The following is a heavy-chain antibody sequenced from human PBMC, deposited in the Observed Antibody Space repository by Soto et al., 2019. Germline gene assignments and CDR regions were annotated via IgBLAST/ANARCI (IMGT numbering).Heavy chain of an antibody. Sequence: ASVKVSCKASGYTFTSYDINWVRQATGQGLEWMGWMNPNSGNTGYAQKFQGRVTMTRNTSISTAYMELSSLRSEDTAVYYCARGLRTPDQYCSSTSCPFDYWGQGTLVTVSS. D-gene: IGHD2-2*01. J-gene: IGHJ4*02. CDR1: GYTFTSYD. CDR2: MNPNSGNT. CDR3: ARGLRTPDQYCSSTSCPFDY. V-gene: IGHV1-8*01.